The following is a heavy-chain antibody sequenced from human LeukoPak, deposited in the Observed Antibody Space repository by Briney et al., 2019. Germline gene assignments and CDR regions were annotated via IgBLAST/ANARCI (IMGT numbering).Heavy chain of an antibody. CDR1: GYSISNGYY. CDR3: ARAGSGSRNYFDY. Sequence: SETLSLTCAVSGYSISNGYYWGWIRQPPGKGPEWIGSIYHSGSSYYNPSLRSRGSFSVDTSKNHFSLKLTSVTAVDTAVYYCARAGSGSRNYFDYWGQGTLVTVSS. D-gene: IGHD2-15*01. V-gene: IGHV4-38-2*01. J-gene: IGHJ4*02. CDR2: IYHSGSS.